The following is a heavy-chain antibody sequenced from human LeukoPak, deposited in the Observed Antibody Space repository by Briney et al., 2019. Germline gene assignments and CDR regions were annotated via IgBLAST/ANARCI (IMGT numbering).Heavy chain of an antibody. CDR3: ARGGSVPGTGY. Sequence: AETLSLTCAVSGYSISSGYYWGWIRQPPGKGLEWIGSFHHSGSTYYNPPLKSRVTISADTSKNQLSLKLSSVTAADTAVYYCARGGSVPGTGYWGQGTLVTVS. CDR2: FHHSGST. CDR1: GYSISSGYY. V-gene: IGHV4-38-2*01. J-gene: IGHJ4*02. D-gene: IGHD6-19*01.